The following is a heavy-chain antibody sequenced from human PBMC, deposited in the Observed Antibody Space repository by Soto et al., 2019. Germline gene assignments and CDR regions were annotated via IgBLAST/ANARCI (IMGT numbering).Heavy chain of an antibody. V-gene: IGHV3-33*01. CDR1: GFTFSDYG. J-gene: IGHJ6*02. CDR3: ARLQSDYYFGMDV. Sequence: GGSLRLSCAASGFTFSDYGMHWVRQAPGKGLEWVAVIWYDGINKYYADSVKGRFTISRDNSKKTLFLQMNSLRAEDTAVYYCARLQSDYYFGMDVWGQGTTVTVSS. D-gene: IGHD6-19*01. CDR2: IWYDGINK.